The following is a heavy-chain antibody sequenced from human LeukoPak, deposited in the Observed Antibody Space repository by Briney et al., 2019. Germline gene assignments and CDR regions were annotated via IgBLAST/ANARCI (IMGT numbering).Heavy chain of an antibody. Sequence: GASVKVSCKASGYTFTGYYMHWVRQAPGQGLEWMGRINPNSGGTNYAQKFQGRVTMTRDTSISTAYMGLSRLRSDDTAEYYCARWLGYYDGSGYYVDYWGQGTLVTVSP. V-gene: IGHV1-2*06. J-gene: IGHJ4*02. CDR2: INPNSGGT. CDR3: ARWLGYYDGSGYYVDY. D-gene: IGHD3-22*01. CDR1: GYTFTGYY.